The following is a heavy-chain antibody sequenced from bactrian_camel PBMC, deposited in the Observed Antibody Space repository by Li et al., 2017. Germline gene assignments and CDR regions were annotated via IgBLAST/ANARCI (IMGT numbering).Heavy chain of an antibody. D-gene: IGHD1*01. V-gene: IGHV3S45*01. CDR1: GRSNENYF. CDR3: AAAMGGWVVAGPMDPDEMHY. CDR2: MYTGFGGGNI. J-gene: IGHJ4*01. Sequence: HVQLVESGGGSVQAGGSLRLSCAISGRSNENYFLAWFRQPPGKEREGVAAMYTGFGGGNIYYDDSVKGRFTVSKDNTKNTLYLQMNSLKPEDTAMYYCAAAMGGWVVAGPMDPDEMHYWGQGTQVTVS.